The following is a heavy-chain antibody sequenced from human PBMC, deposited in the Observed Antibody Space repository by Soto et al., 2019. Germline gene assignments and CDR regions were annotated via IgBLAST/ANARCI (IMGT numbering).Heavy chain of an antibody. D-gene: IGHD6-13*01. V-gene: IGHV4-59*01. J-gene: IGHJ4*02. Sequence: PPQTLFLTCTLSGGSISSYFSLWVRQPPGKGLEWIGTVYYTGTTDYNPTLKSRVTIAVDTSKTQFSLNLRSVTAADTAVYYCARDLAAVPRAFDYWGRGTLVTVSS. CDR2: VYYTGTT. CDR3: ARDLAAVPRAFDY. CDR1: GGSISSYF.